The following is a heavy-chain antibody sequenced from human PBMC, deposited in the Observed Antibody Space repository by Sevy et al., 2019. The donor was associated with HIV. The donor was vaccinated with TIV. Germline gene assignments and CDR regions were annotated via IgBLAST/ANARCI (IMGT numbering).Heavy chain of an antibody. CDR3: ARKYDSSGYFDY. CDR1: GFTFSNYA. Sequence: GGSLRLSCAAPGFTFSNYAMNWVRQAPGKGLEWVSGISSSGGSGDKTNYADSVKGRFTISRDDSKNSLYLQLNSLRAEDTAIYYCARKYDSSGYFDYWGQGTLVTVSS. CDR2: ISSSGGSGDKT. J-gene: IGHJ4*02. D-gene: IGHD3-22*01. V-gene: IGHV3-23*01.